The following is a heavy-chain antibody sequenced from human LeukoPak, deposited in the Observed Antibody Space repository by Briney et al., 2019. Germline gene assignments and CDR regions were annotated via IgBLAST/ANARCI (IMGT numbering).Heavy chain of an antibody. CDR2: IYYSGST. V-gene: IGHV4-39*07. J-gene: IGHJ4*02. D-gene: IGHD6-13*01. CDR1: GGSISSTSYY. CDR3: ARRRFPGTFDY. Sequence: WETLSLTCTVSGGSISSTSYYWGWIRQSPGKGLEWIANIYYSGSTYYNPSLESRVTMSVDTSKDQFYLKLSSVTAADTAMYYCARRRFPGTFDYWGQGALVTVSS.